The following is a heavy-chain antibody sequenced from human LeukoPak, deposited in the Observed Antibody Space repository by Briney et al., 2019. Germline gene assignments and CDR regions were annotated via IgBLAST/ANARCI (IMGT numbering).Heavy chain of an antibody. CDR2: ITPRLGPG. CDR1: GSTFNSDA. D-gene: IGHD3-10*02. V-gene: IGHV1-69*13. J-gene: IGHJ4*02. Sequence: GASVKVSCKACGSTFNSDALSWVRQAPGQGLEWMEGITPRLGPGNYAQKFQDRLSITADEITSTTYMEMRSLRSDDTAVYYCTRELSGCSEAVCSGGWGQGTLVIVSS. CDR3: TRELSGCSEAVCSGG.